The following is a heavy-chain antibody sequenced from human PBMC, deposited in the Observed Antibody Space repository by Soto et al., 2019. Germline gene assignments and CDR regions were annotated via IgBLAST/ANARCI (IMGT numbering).Heavy chain of an antibody. CDR2: IYYSGST. CDR3: VREGGDNWLDP. D-gene: IGHD3-16*01. CDR1: GGSISSGDYY. V-gene: IGHV4-30-4*01. Sequence: QVQLQESGPGLVKPSQTLSLTCTVSGGSISSGDYYWSWIRQPPGKGLEWIGYIYYSGSTFYNPSLNNRVTISLDTSKIPFSLKLSSVTAADTAVYYCVREGGDNWLDPWGQGTLVTVSS. J-gene: IGHJ5*02.